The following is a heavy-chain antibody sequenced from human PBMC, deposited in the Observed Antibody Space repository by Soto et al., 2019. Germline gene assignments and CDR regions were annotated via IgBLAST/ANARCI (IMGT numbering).Heavy chain of an antibody. CDR2: IYHTGSS. J-gene: IGHJ5*02. V-gene: IGHV4-30-4*01. Sequence: SETLSLTCTVSGVSINSADFYWSWIRQAPGKGLEWIGYIYHTGSSQHHPSLRGRVDISMDTSKNQFSLELRSVTAADTAMYYCARDRGESYYNWFDPWGQGTLVTVSS. CDR3: ARDRGESYYNWFDP. CDR1: GVSINSADFY. D-gene: IGHD3-10*01.